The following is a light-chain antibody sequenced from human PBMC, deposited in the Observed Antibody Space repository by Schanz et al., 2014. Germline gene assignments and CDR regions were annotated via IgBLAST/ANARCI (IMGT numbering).Light chain of an antibody. J-gene: IGLJ2*01. CDR3: SSYTSSNTLA. V-gene: IGLV2-14*01. Sequence: QSALTQPASVSGSPGQSITISCTGTSSDVGGYNYVSWYQQHPGKAPKLMIYGVGNRPSGVSDRFSASKSGNTASLTISGLQAEDEADYYCSSYTSSNTLAFGGGTKLTVL. CDR2: GVG. CDR1: SSDVGGYNY.